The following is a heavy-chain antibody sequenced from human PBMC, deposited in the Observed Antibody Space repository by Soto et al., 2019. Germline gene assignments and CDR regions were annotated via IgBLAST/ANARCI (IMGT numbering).Heavy chain of an antibody. V-gene: IGHV1-3*01. CDR3: ARVGYYYDSSGYPYY. J-gene: IGHJ4*02. CDR2: INAGNGNT. CDR1: GYTLTSYA. D-gene: IGHD3-22*01. Sequence: ASVKVSCKASGYTLTSYAMHWVRQAPGQRLEWMGWINAGNGNTKYSQKFQGRVTITRDTSASTAYMELSSLRSEDTAVYYCARVGYYYDSSGYPYYWGQGTLVTVSS.